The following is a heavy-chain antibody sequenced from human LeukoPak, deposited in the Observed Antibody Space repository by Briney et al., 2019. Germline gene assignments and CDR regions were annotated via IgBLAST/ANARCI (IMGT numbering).Heavy chain of an antibody. J-gene: IGHJ5*02. D-gene: IGHD3-9*01. CDR2: IIPILGTA. Sequence: SVKVSCKASGGTFSSYAISWVRQAPGQGLEWMGGIIPILGTANYAQKFQGRVTITADESTSTAYMELSSLRSEDTAVYYCARGAPGGDILTGWFDPWGQGTLVTVSS. V-gene: IGHV1-69*13. CDR1: GGTFSSYA. CDR3: ARGAPGGDILTGWFDP.